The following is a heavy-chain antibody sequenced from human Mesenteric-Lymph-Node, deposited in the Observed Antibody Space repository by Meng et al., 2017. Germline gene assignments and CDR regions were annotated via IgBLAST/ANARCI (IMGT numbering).Heavy chain of an antibody. D-gene: IGHD3-22*01. J-gene: IGHJ4*02. V-gene: IGHV4-31*03. CDR1: GGSISSGDYY. Sequence: QAQLTEAVPVLVKPSQTLSLTCTVSGGSISSGDYYWSWIRQHPGKGLEWIGYIYHSGNAYYNPSLRSRLTISVDTSKNQFSLKLSSVTAADTAVYYCASLKDYDGRGYYYFESWGQGTLVTVSS. CDR2: IYHSGNA. CDR3: ASLKDYDGRGYYYFES.